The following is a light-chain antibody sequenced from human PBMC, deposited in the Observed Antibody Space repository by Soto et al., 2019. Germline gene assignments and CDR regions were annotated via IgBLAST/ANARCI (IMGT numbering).Light chain of an antibody. V-gene: IGLV1-40*01. Sequence: QSVLTQPPSVSGAPGQRVTISCTGNSSNIGAGYDVHWYQQHPGTAPKLLIYGNSNRPSGVRDRFSGSKSGTSASLAITGLQAEDEADYYCQSYDSSLSGYVFGTGTKVTVL. J-gene: IGLJ1*01. CDR3: QSYDSSLSGYV. CDR1: SSNIGAGYD. CDR2: GNS.